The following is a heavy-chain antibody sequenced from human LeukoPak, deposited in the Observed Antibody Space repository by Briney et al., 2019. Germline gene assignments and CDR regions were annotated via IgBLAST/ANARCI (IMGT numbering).Heavy chain of an antibody. J-gene: IGHJ4*02. V-gene: IGHV4-59*01. CDR3: ARGDMFRGVPYFAY. CDR2: IYYSGST. Sequence: PSETLSLTCTVSGGSISSYYWSWIRQPPGKGLEWIGYIYYSGSTNYNPSLKSRVTISVDTSKNQFSLKLSSVTAADTAVYYCARGDMFRGVPYFAYWAREPWSPSPQ. D-gene: IGHD3-10*01. CDR1: GGSISSYY.